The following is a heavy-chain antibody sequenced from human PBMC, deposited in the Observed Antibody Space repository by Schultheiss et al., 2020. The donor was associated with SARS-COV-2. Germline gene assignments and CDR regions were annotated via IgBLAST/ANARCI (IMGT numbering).Heavy chain of an antibody. D-gene: IGHD6-19*01. CDR2: TRNKANSYTT. J-gene: IGHJ3*02. CDR3: VLQWLGGPDAFDM. CDR1: GFTFSDHY. Sequence: GGSLRLSCAASGFTFSDHYMDWVRQAPGKGLEWVGRTRNKANSYTTEYAASVKGRFTISRDDSKNSLYLQMNSLKTEDTAVYYCVLQWLGGPDAFDMWGQGTMVTVSS. V-gene: IGHV3-72*01.